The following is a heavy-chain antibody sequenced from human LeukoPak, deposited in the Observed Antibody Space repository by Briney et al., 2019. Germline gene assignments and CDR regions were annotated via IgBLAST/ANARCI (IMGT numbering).Heavy chain of an antibody. CDR2: IYSAGNT. D-gene: IGHD6-19*01. V-gene: IGHV3-53*04. CDR1: GFTVSSNY. Sequence: GGSLRLSCAASGFTVSSNYMSWVRQAPGKGLEWVSFIYSAGNTYYADFVKGRFTISRHTSKNTLYLQMNSLRAEDTAVYYCARALNSGWYYAADYWGQGTLVTVSS. CDR3: ARALNSGWYYAADY. J-gene: IGHJ4*02.